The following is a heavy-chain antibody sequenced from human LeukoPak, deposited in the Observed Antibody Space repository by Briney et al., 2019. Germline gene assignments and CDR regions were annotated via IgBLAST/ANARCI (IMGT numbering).Heavy chain of an antibody. CDR3: ARIIGYCSSTSCSWGFDY. CDR1: GYTFTGYY. CDR2: INPNSGGT. Sequence: ASVKVSCKASGYTFTGYYMHWVRQAPGQGLEWMGWINPNSGGTNYAQKFQGRVIMTRDTSISTAYMELSRLRSDDTAVYYCARIIGYCSSTSCSWGFDYWGQGTLVTVSS. D-gene: IGHD2-2*01. V-gene: IGHV1-2*02. J-gene: IGHJ4*02.